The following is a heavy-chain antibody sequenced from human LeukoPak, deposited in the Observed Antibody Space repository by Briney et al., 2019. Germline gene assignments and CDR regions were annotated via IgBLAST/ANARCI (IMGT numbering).Heavy chain of an antibody. J-gene: IGHJ5*02. V-gene: IGHV1-8*01. CDR3: AKSRLAAAQNWFDP. D-gene: IGHD6-13*01. Sequence: GASVKVSCKASGYTFTSYDINWVRQATGQGLEWMGWMNPNSGNTGYAQKFQGRVTMTRNTSISTAYMELSSLRSEDTAVYYCAKSRLAAAQNWFDPWGQGTLVTVSS. CDR2: MNPNSGNT. CDR1: GYTFTSYD.